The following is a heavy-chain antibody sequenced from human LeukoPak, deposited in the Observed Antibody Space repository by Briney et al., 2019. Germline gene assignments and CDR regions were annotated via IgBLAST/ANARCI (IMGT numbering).Heavy chain of an antibody. Sequence: GGSLRLSCAASGFTFSSYWMCWVRQDPGKGLAWVSCIKTDGSITAYAGSVKGRFTISRDNSKNTLYLQMNSLRAEDTAVYYCAKEDDRRGFDYWGQGTLVTVSS. CDR2: IKTDGSIT. D-gene: IGHD3-10*01. CDR1: GFTFSSYW. CDR3: AKEDDRRGFDY. V-gene: IGHV3-74*01. J-gene: IGHJ4*02.